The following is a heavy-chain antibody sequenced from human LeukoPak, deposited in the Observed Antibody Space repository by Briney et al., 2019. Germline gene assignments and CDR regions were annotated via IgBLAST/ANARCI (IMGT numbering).Heavy chain of an antibody. V-gene: IGHV4-59*08. CDR2: IYYSGST. CDR3: ARRTRIGGKWWDAFDI. CDR1: GGSISTYY. D-gene: IGHD2-15*01. Sequence: SETLSLTCTVSGGSISTYYWSWIRQPPGKGLEWIGYIYYSGSTNYNPSLKSRVTISVDTSKNQFSLKLSSVTAADTAVYHCARRTRIGGKWWDAFDIRGQGTMVTVSS. J-gene: IGHJ3*02.